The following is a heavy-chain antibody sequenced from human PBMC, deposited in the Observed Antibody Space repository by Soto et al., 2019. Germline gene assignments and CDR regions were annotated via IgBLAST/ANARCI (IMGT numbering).Heavy chain of an antibody. D-gene: IGHD1-26*01. CDR1: GFAFSGYG. Sequence: GGSLRLSCVAPGFAFSGYGMHWVRQAPGKGLEWIGRTRNKVYSYTTEYAASVKGRFTISRDDSQNSLFLQMDSLKTEDTAVYFCASSWDDHRYFDYRGQGTLVPVSS. CDR2: TRNKVYSYTT. J-gene: IGHJ4*02. CDR3: ASSWDDHRYFDY. V-gene: IGHV3-72*01.